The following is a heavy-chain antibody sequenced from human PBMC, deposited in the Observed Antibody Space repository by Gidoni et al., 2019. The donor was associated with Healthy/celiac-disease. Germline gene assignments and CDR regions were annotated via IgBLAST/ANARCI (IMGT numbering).Heavy chain of an antibody. J-gene: IGHJ4*02. CDR2: IRSKANSYAT. CDR1: GFTFSGSA. D-gene: IGHD3-10*01. V-gene: IGHV3-73*02. Sequence: EVQLVESGGGLVQPGGSLKLSCAASGFTFSGSAMPWVRQASGKGLEGVGRIRSKANSYATAYAASVKGRFTISRDDSKNTAYLQMNSLKTEDTAVYYCTSPPGVYWGQGTLVTVSS. CDR3: TSPPGVY.